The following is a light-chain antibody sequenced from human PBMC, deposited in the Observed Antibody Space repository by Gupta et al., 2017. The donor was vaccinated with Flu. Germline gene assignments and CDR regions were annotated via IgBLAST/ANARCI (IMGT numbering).Light chain of an antibody. Sequence: QSVLTPSSSVTGALGQRVTISWSGSDANIGNNAVNWYQQLPGEAPRLLIYVDDRLPPGVSARFAGSRSGAAASLAIRVLQNEDEADYYCATWDGSLNGGVFGGGTKLTVL. CDR1: DANIGNNA. CDR2: VDD. V-gene: IGLV1-36*01. CDR3: ATWDGSLNGGV. J-gene: IGLJ3*02.